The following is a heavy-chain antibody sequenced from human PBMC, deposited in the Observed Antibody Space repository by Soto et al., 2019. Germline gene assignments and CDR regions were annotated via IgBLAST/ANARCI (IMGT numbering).Heavy chain of an antibody. J-gene: IGHJ6*02. CDR3: AKHKNWNRGQYHYYGMGV. CDR2: INNANGNT. D-gene: IGHD1-1*01. V-gene: IGHV1-3*04. CDR1: GYTFTDYD. Sequence: VHLVQSGAEVKKPGASVKVSCKASGYTFTDYDMHWVRQAPGQSLEWVGWINNANGNTEYSKKFQDRVTITRHTSATTVYMELTSLRSEDTAVYYCAKHKNWNRGQYHYYGMGVWGQGTRVIVSS.